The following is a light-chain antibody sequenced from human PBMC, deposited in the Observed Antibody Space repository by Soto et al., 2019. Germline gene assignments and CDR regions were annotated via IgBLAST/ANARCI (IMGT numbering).Light chain of an antibody. J-gene: IGLJ1*01. Sequence: QSVLTQPASVSGSPGQSISISCTGTSSDVGGFNYVSWYQQHPGKAPQLMIYEVGNRPSGVSDRFSGSKSGNTASLTISGPQVEAEADYYCPSSPPRSTVVFGTGTK. CDR3: PSSPPRSTVV. V-gene: IGLV2-14*01. CDR2: EVG. CDR1: SSDVGGFNY.